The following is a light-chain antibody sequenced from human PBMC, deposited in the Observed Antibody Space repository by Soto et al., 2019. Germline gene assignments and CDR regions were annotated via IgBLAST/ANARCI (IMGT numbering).Light chain of an antibody. V-gene: IGLV2-23*01. Sequence: QSVLTQPASVSGSPGQSITISCTGTNNLVSRYQQHPGKAPKVVLYEGTKRPSGVSNRFSGSNSGSTASLTISGLQAEDEANYFCCAYVGARSYVFGPGTKVTVL. J-gene: IGLJ1*01. CDR2: EGT. CDR3: CAYVGARSYV. CDR1: NNL.